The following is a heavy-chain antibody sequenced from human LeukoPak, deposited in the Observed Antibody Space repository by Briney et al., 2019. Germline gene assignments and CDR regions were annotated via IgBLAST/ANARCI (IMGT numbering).Heavy chain of an antibody. Sequence: AGGSLRLSCAASGFTFSSYGMHWVRQAPGKGLEWVAVIPYDGSNKYYADSVKGRFTISRDNSKNTLYLQVNSLRAEDTAVYYCTKDEAVTPTTAWSVYYFNYWGQGTLVTVSS. J-gene: IGHJ4*02. CDR2: IPYDGSNK. D-gene: IGHD4-17*01. CDR1: GFTFSSYG. CDR3: TKDEAVTPTTAWSVYYFNY. V-gene: IGHV3-30*18.